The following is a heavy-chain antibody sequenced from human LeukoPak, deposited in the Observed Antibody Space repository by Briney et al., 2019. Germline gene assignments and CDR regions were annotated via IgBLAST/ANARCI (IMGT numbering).Heavy chain of an antibody. CDR1: GGSISSSNW. V-gene: IGHV4-4*02. Sequence: NPSETLSLTCAVSGGSISSSNWWSWVRQPPGKGLEWIGEIYHSGSTNYNPSLKSRVTISVDKSKNQFSLRLTSVAAADTAVYYCARGSGGGGFDYWGQGTLVTVSS. J-gene: IGHJ4*02. CDR2: IYHSGST. D-gene: IGHD2-15*01. CDR3: ARGSGGGGFDY.